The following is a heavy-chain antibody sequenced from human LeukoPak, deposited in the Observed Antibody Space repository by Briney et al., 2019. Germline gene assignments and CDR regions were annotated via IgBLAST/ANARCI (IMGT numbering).Heavy chain of an antibody. D-gene: IGHD3-16*02. CDR3: ARAYQPLGGLSFPDY. Sequence: ASVKVSCKASGYSFTSYAMNWVRQTPGQGLEWMGWINTNTGNPTYAQDFTGRFAFSLDTSVSTAYLQISSLKAEDTAVYYCARAYQPLGGLSFPDYWGQGTLVTVSS. V-gene: IGHV7-4-1*02. CDR2: INTNTGNP. CDR1: GYSFTSYA. J-gene: IGHJ4*02.